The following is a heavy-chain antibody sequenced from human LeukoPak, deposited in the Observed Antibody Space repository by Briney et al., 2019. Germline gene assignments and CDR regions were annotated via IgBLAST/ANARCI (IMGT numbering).Heavy chain of an antibody. CDR2: MSSSSSTV. Sequence: PGGSLRLSCAASGFTFSDYYMSWIRQAPGKGLEWVSYMSSSSSTVFYADSVKGRFTISRDNAKNSLYLQMNSLRAEDTAVYYCARRKYYEDAFDIWGQGTMVTVSS. J-gene: IGHJ3*02. CDR3: ARRKYYEDAFDI. CDR1: GFTFSDYY. V-gene: IGHV3-11*01. D-gene: IGHD3-22*01.